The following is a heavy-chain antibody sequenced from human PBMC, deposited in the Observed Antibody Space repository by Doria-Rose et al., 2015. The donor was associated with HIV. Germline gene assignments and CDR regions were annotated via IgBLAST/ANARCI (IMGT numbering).Heavy chain of an antibody. CDR2: IFSDDES. CDR3: ARIKSSRWYHKYSFDF. D-gene: IGHD6-13*01. V-gene: IGHV2-26*01. J-gene: IGHJ4*02. CDR1: GVSLSSPGMG. Sequence: QVTLKESGPVLVKPTETLTLTCTVSGVSLSSPGMGASWIRQPPGKALEWLANIFSDDESSYKTSLRSRLTISRSTSKSQVVLTMTDMDPVDTATYYCARIKSSRWYHKYSFDFWGQGTLVIVSA.